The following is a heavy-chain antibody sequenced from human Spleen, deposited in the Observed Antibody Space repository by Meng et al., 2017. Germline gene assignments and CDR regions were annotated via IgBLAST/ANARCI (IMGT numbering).Heavy chain of an antibody. Sequence: QVPLPQWGAGLLKPSETLSLTCVVSGGSFSDYYWSLIRHPPGKGLEWIGEINHSGSTNYNPSLESRATISVDTSQNNLSLKLSSVTAADSAVYYCARGPTTMAHDFDYWGQGTLVTVSS. J-gene: IGHJ4*02. V-gene: IGHV4-34*01. CDR3: ARGPTTMAHDFDY. CDR1: GGSFSDYY. CDR2: INHSGST. D-gene: IGHD4-11*01.